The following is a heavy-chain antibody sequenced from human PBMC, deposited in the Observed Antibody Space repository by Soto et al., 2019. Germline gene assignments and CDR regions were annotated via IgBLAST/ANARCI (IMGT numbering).Heavy chain of an antibody. CDR2: IIPIFGTA. J-gene: IGHJ3*02. V-gene: IGHV1-69*01. Sequence: QVPLVQSGAEVKKPGSSVKVSCKASGGTFSSYAISWVRQAPGQGLEWMGGIIPIFGTANYAQKFQGRVTITADESTSTAYMELSSLRSEDTAVYYCARDRPPSDYTAMFETDAFDIWGQGTMVTVSS. D-gene: IGHD5-18*01. CDR1: GGTFSSYA. CDR3: ARDRPPSDYTAMFETDAFDI.